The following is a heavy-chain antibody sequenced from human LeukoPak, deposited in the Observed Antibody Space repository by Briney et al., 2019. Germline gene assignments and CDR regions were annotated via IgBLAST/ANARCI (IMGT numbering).Heavy chain of an antibody. Sequence: GGSLRLSCTASAFTFDDFPMHWVRQAPGKGLDWVSLILKDGSNAFYADSVKGRFTISRDNSKNTLYLQMNSLRADDTAVYYCAKDLWTDSSGWNYFDYWGQGTLVTVSS. CDR3: AKDLWTDSSGWNYFDY. J-gene: IGHJ4*02. CDR1: AFTFDDFP. D-gene: IGHD3-22*01. CDR2: ILKDGSNA. V-gene: IGHV3-30-3*01.